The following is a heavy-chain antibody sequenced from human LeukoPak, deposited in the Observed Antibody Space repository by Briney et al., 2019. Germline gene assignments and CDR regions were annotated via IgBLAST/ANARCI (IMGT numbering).Heavy chain of an antibody. CDR1: GGSISSYY. V-gene: IGHV4-59*08. J-gene: IGHJ6*02. CDR2: IYYSGST. CDR3: ASRAAAGYYYYYGMDV. Sequence: SETLSLTCTVSGGSISSYYWSWIRQPPGKGLEWIGYIYYSGSTNYNPSLKSRVTISVDTSKNQFSLKLRSVTAADTAVYYCASRAAAGYYYYYGMDVWGQGTTVTVSS. D-gene: IGHD6-13*01.